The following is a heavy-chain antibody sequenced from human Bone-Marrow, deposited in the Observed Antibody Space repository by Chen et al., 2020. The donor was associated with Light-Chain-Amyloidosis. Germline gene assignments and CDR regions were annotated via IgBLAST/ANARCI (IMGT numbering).Heavy chain of an antibody. D-gene: IGHD3-16*01. Sequence: EAQLVESGGGLVQPGGSLRLSWAASGFTFSRYSLNWVRQAPGKGREWVAYISSPSPPTTYYARSVKDRFSISRDNANNSLQLQMNSLGDEDTAVYYCAREHEGGEHWGQGTLVTVSS. CDR1: GFTFSRYS. CDR2: ISSPSPPTT. J-gene: IGHJ1*01. CDR3: AREHEGGEH. V-gene: IGHV3-48*02.